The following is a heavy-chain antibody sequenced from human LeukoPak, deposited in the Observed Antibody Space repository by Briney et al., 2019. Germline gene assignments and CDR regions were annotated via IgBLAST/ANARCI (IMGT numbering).Heavy chain of an antibody. V-gene: IGHV3-30*02. CDR1: GFTFSSYG. CDR3: AKAIGIAAATYYGMDV. J-gene: IGHJ6*02. Sequence: GGSLRLSCAASGFTFSSYGMHWVRQAPGKGLEWVAFIRYDGSNKYYADSVKGRFTISRDNSKNTLYLQMNSLRAEDTAVHYCAKAIGIAAATYYGMDVWGQGTTVTVSS. CDR2: IRYDGSNK. D-gene: IGHD6-13*01.